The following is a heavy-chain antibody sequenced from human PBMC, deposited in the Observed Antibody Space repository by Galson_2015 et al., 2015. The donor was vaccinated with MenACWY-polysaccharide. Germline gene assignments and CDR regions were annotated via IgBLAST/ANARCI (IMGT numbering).Heavy chain of an antibody. Sequence: SLRLSCAASGFIFSTYGMHWVRQAPGKGLEWVAVIWFDGSNKYYADSVKGRFTISRDNSKNTMYLQMNSLRAEDTGVYYCARASGPFGYWGQGTLVTVSS. D-gene: IGHD6-25*01. J-gene: IGHJ4*02. CDR1: GFIFSTYG. CDR2: IWFDGSNK. CDR3: ARASGPFGY. V-gene: IGHV3-33*01.